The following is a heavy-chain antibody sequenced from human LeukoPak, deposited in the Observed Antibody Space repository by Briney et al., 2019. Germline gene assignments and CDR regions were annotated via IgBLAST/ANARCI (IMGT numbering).Heavy chain of an antibody. CDR1: GGSFSGYY. J-gene: IGHJ5*02. V-gene: IGHV4-34*01. Sequence: SETLSLTCAVYGGSFSGYYWSWIRQPPGKGLEWIGEIKPSGITNYNPSLKSRVTLSIDTSKNQFSLKVASVTAADMAVYYCARVRGCNVHNCLLGGWFDPWGQGTLVTVSS. D-gene: IGHD1-20*01. CDR2: IKPSGIT. CDR3: ARVRGCNVHNCLLGGWFDP.